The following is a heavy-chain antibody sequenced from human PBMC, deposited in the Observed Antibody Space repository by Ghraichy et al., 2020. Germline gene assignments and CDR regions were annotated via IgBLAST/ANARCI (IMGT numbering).Heavy chain of an antibody. J-gene: IGHJ4*02. D-gene: IGHD6-19*01. CDR3: ARGAGWWDY. CDR2: LYTSGNN. V-gene: IGHV4-4*09. CDR1: GASISTNY. Sequence: SQTLSLTCTVSGASISTNYWSWIRQPPGKGLEWIGFLYTSGNNRYTPSLKSRITISGDTSKNQFSLEMNSVTAADTAVYYCARGAGWWDYWGQGTLVTVSS.